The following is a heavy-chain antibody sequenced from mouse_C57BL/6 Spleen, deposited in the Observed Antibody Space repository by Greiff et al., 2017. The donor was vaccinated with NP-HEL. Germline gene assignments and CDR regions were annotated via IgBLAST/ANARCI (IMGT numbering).Heavy chain of an antibody. CDR2: INPNNGGT. J-gene: IGHJ3*01. V-gene: IGHV1-26*01. Sequence: EVKLQQSGPELVKPGASVKISCKASGYTFTDYYMNWVKQSHGKSLEWIGDINPNNGGTSYNQKFKGKATLTVDKSSSTAYMELRSLTSEDSAVYYCARASYSNPFAYWGQGTLVTVSA. D-gene: IGHD2-5*01. CDR1: GYTFTDYY. CDR3: ARASYSNPFAY.